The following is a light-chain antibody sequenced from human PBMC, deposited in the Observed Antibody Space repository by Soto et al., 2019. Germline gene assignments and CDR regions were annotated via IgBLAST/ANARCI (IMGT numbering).Light chain of an antibody. J-gene: IGKJ4*01. CDR2: GAS. CDR3: QQYNDWPPLT. V-gene: IGKV3-15*01. CDR1: HSVSSS. Sequence: EIVMTQSPATLSVSPGERATLSCRASHSVSSSLAWYQQKPGQAPRLLIYGASTRATGIPARFSGSGSGTEFTLTISSLQSEDFEVYYCQQYNDWPPLTFGGGTKVEIK.